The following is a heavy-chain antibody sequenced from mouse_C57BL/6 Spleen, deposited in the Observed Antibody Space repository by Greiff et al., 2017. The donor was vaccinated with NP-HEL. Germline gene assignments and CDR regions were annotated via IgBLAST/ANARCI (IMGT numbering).Heavy chain of an antibody. J-gene: IGHJ3*01. Sequence: QVQLKQSGAELARPGASVKMSCKASGYTFTSYTMHWVKQRPGQGLEWIGYINPSSGYTKYNQKFKDKATLTADKSSSTAYMQLSSLTSEDSAVYYCARSGSNYEAWFAYWGQGTLVTVSA. CDR2: INPSSGYT. D-gene: IGHD2-5*01. CDR3: ARSGSNYEAWFAY. CDR1: GYTFTSYT. V-gene: IGHV1-4*01.